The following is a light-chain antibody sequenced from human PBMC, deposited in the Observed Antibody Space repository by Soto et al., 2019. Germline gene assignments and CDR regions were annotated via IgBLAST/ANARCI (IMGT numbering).Light chain of an antibody. V-gene: IGKV3-20*01. CDR1: QSVSSSY. CDR3: QQYGSSRIT. Sequence: EIVLTQSPATLSVSPGERATLSCRASQSVSSSYLAWYQQKPGQAPRLLIYGASSRATGIPDRFSGSGSGTDFTLTISRLEPEDVAVYYCQQYGSSRITFGQGTRLEIK. J-gene: IGKJ5*01. CDR2: GAS.